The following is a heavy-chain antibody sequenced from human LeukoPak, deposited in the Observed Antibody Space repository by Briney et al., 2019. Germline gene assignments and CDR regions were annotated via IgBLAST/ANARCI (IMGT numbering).Heavy chain of an antibody. CDR3: ARDIVVVPAARVYFDY. V-gene: IGHV3-30*02. D-gene: IGHD2-2*01. Sequence: GGSLRLSCAASGFTFSSYGMHWVRQAPGKGLEWVAFIRYDGSNKYYADSAKGRFTISRDNAKNSLYLQMNSLRAEDTAVYYCARDIVVVPAARVYFDYWGQGTLVTVSS. J-gene: IGHJ4*02. CDR2: IRYDGSNK. CDR1: GFTFSSYG.